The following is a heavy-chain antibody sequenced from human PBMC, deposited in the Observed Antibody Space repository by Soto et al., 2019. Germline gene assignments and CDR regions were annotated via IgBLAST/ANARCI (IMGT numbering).Heavy chain of an antibody. D-gene: IGHD2-15*01. CDR1: GGSISSGGYY. V-gene: IGHV4-31*03. Sequence: QVQLQESGPGLVKPSQTLALTCTVSGGSISSGGYYWSWIRQHAGKGLEWIGYIYHSGSTYYNPSLKSRVTISVDTSKNQFSLKLSSVTAADTAVYYCAGLRLSLVVATDYWGQGTLVTVSS. J-gene: IGHJ4*02. CDR2: IYHSGST. CDR3: AGLRLSLVVATDY.